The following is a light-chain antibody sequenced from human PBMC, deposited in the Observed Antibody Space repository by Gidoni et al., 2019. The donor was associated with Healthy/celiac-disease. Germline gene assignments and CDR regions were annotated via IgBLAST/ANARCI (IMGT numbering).Light chain of an antibody. Sequence: EIVLTQSPGTLSLSTGERATLPCRASQTVRSSYLTWYQQKPGQAPMLLIYGASSRATGVPDRFSGSGSGTDFTLTISRLEPEDFAVYYCQQYGSSPRTFGQGTKVEIK. CDR2: GAS. J-gene: IGKJ1*01. CDR1: QTVRSSY. CDR3: QQYGSSPRT. V-gene: IGKV3-20*01.